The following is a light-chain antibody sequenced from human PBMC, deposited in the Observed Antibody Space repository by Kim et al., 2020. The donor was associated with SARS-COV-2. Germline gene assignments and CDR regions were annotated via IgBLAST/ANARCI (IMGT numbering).Light chain of an antibody. V-gene: IGKV3-20*01. J-gene: IGKJ2*01. Sequence: LSPGQRATLSCKASQTISSAHLAWYQHKPGQAPRLLMSAASNRAAGIPDRFSGSGSGTDFTLTITRLEREDFAVYYCQQYVASPYTFGPGTKLEI. CDR3: QQYVASPYT. CDR2: AAS. CDR1: QTISSAH.